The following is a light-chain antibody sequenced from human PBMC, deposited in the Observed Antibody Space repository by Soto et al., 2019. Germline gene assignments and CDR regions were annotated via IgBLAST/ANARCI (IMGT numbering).Light chain of an antibody. CDR1: QSISSW. CDR2: KAS. J-gene: IGKJ1*01. Sequence: DIQMTQSPSTLSASVGDRVTITCRASQSISSWLAWYQQKPGKAPKLLIYKASSLESGVPSRFSGRGSGTEFTLTISSLQPDDFATYYCQQYNSYSGTCGQGTKVEIK. V-gene: IGKV1-5*03. CDR3: QQYNSYSGT.